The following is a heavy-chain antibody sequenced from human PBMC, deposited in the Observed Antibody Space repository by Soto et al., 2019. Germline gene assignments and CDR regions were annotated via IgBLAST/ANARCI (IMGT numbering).Heavy chain of an antibody. Sequence: ASVKVSCKASGYTFTSYYMHWVRQAPGQGLEWMGIINPSGGSTSYAKKYKGRVTMTRDTSTSTVYMKMSSLRSEDTAVYYCAREIADDAFDIWGQGAMVTVSS. CDR1: GYTFTSYY. D-gene: IGHD6-13*01. V-gene: IGHV1-46*03. CDR3: AREIADDAFDI. J-gene: IGHJ3*02. CDR2: INPSGGST.